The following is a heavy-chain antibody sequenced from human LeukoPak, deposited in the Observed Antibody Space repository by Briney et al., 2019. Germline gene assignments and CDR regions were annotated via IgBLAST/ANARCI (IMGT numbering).Heavy chain of an antibody. CDR3: ARARPAPLYYYYMDV. V-gene: IGHV3-48*01. Sequence: GGSLRLSCAASGFTFSSYSMNWVRQAPGKGLEWVSYISSSSTIYYADSVKGRFTISRDDAKNSLYLQMNSLRAEDTAVYYCARARPAPLYYYYMDVWGKGTTVTVSS. CDR2: ISSSSTI. CDR1: GFTFSSYS. J-gene: IGHJ6*03. D-gene: IGHD2-2*01.